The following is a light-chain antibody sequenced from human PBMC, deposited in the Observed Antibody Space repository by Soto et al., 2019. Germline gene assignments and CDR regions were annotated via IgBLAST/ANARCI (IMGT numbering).Light chain of an antibody. Sequence: ETLMTQSPDILSLSPGEKATLSCRASQSVSSNLAWYQQKPGQAPRLLIYGASTRATGIPARFSGSGSGTEFTLTISSLQSEDFAVYYCQQYNNWWTFGQGTKVDIK. J-gene: IGKJ1*01. CDR3: QQYNNWWT. CDR2: GAS. CDR1: QSVSSN. V-gene: IGKV3-15*01.